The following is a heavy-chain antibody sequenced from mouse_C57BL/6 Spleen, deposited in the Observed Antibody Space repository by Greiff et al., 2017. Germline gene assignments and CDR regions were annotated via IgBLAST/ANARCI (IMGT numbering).Heavy chain of an antibody. Sequence: EVKLVESGGGLVKPGGSLKLSCAASGFTFSSYAMSWVRQTPEKRLEWVATISDGGSYTYYPDNVKGRFTISRDNAKNNLYLQMSHLKSEDTAMYYCARKTTVEDAMDYWGQGTSVTVSS. J-gene: IGHJ4*01. CDR2: ISDGGSYT. D-gene: IGHD1-1*01. V-gene: IGHV5-4*03. CDR3: ARKTTVEDAMDY. CDR1: GFTFSSYA.